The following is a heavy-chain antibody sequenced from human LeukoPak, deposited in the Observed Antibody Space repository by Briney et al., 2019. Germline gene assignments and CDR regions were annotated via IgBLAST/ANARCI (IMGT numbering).Heavy chain of an antibody. D-gene: IGHD3-22*01. CDR2: MNPNSGNT. CDR1: GYTFTSYY. V-gene: IGHV1-8*02. J-gene: IGHJ6*03. Sequence: AASVKVSCKASGYTFTSYYMHWVRQAPGQGLEWMGWMNPNSGNTGYAQKFQGRVTMTRNTSISTAYMELSSLRSEDTAVYYCAARPYYYDSSGYLGGGYYYMDVWGKGTTVTVSS. CDR3: AARPYYYDSSGYLGGGYYYMDV.